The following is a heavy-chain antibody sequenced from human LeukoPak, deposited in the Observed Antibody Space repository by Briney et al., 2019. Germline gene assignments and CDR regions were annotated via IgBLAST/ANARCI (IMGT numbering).Heavy chain of an antibody. CDR2: INHSGST. Sequence: SETLSLTCAVYGGSFSGYYWSWIRQPPGKGLEWVGEINHSGSTNYNPALRSRVTISVETSKNQFSLKLSSVTAADTAVYYCARQISAATCWFDSWGKGTLVTVSS. CDR3: ARQISAATCWFDS. V-gene: IGHV4-34*01. CDR1: GGSFSGYY. D-gene: IGHD2-15*01. J-gene: IGHJ5*01.